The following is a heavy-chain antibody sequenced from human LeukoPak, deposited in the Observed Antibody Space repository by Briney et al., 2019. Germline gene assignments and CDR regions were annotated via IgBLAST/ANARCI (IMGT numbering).Heavy chain of an antibody. V-gene: IGHV5-10-1*01. CDR3: ARQGSGDDYYYFDY. J-gene: IGHJ4*02. CDR2: IDPSDSYT. Sequence: GESLKISRKGSGYSFTIYWISWVRQMPGKGLEWMGRIDPSDSYTNYSPSFQGHCTISADKSISTAYLQCRSLQASDTAMYYCARQGSGDDYYYFDYWGQGTLVTVSS. D-gene: IGHD5-12*01. CDR1: GYSFTIYW.